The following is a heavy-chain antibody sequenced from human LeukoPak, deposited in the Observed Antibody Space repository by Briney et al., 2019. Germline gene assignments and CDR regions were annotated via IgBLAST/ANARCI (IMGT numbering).Heavy chain of an antibody. V-gene: IGHV3-48*02. J-gene: IGHJ5*02. CDR1: GFTLSSYS. D-gene: IGHD3-10*01. CDR2: ISISSDTI. Sequence: GGSLRLSCAASGFTLSSYSMNWVRQAPGKGLEWASYISISSDTIYYADSVKGRFTISRDNAKNSLYLQMNSLRDDDTAVYYCARGPPMFTPWGQGTLVTVSS. CDR3: ARGPPMFTP.